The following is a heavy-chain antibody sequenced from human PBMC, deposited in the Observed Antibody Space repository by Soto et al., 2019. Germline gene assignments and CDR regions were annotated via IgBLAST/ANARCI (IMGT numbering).Heavy chain of an antibody. CDR3: ARAGAGYSSSGAHYGMDV. Sequence: QVQLVQSGAEVKKPGSSVKVSCKASGGTFSSYAISWVRQAPGQGLEWMGGITPILGTANYAQKFQGRVTITADESKSTAYMELSRLRYDDPAVYYCARAGAGYSSSGAHYGMDVWGQGTTVTVSS. D-gene: IGHD6-6*01. V-gene: IGHV1-69*11. CDR1: GGTFSSYA. CDR2: ITPILGTA. J-gene: IGHJ6*02.